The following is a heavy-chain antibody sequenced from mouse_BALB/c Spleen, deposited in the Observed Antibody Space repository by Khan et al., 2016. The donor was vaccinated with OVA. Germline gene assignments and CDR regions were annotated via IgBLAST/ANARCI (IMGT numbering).Heavy chain of an antibody. V-gene: IGHV1-80*01. CDR2: IFPGNENA. J-gene: IGHJ3*01. Sequence: QVQLQQPGAELVRPGSSVKISCKASGYTFSNSWMNWAKQRPGQGLEWIGQIFPGNENADYNGKFKGKATLTADKSSRTAYMQLTSLTSEDSAVYFCARYFGSRFAYWGQGTLVTVSA. CDR3: ARYFGSRFAY. D-gene: IGHD1-1*01. CDR1: GYTFSNSW.